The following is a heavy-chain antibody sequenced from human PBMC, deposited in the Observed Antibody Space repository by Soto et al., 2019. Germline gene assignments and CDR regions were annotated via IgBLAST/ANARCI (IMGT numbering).Heavy chain of an antibody. V-gene: IGHV3-33*01. J-gene: IGHJ5*02. CDR1: GFTFSSYG. CDR2: IWYDGSNK. Sequence: QVQLVESGGGVVQPGRSLRLSCAASGFTFSSYGMHWVRQAPGKGLEWVAVIWYDGSNKYYADSVKGRFTISRDNSKNKLYLQMNSLRAEDTGVYYCARDGKRPTVTTSWFDPWGQGTLVTVSS. CDR3: ARDGKRPTVTTSWFDP. D-gene: IGHD4-17*01.